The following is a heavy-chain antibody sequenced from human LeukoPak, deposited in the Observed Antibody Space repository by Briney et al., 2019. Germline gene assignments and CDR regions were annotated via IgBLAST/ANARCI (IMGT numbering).Heavy chain of an antibody. CDR3: ARGSGSYYNTPGWFDP. Sequence: PSETLSLTCTVSGGSISNSSSYWGWIRQPPGKGLEWIGCIYYSGYTNYKSSLKSRVTISVDTSKNQFSLKLSSVTAADTAVYYCARGSGSYYNTPGWFDPWGQGTLVTVSS. D-gene: IGHD3-10*01. V-gene: IGHV4-61*05. J-gene: IGHJ5*02. CDR2: IYYSGYT. CDR1: GGSISNSSSY.